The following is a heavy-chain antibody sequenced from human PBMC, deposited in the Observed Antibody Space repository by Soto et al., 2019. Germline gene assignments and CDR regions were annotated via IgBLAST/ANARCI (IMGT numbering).Heavy chain of an antibody. CDR3: ARDAPCYCASRNYDGFAAIDI. D-gene: IGHD3-10*01. J-gene: IGHJ3*02. CDR1: GGSISSGNYS. Sequence: QLQLQESGSGLVKPSQTLSLTCAVSGGSISSGNYSWSWIRQPPGKGLEWIGYIYHSGSTYYNPSLKSRVTISIDGSKNQFYLKLSSVTAADTAVYYCARDAPCYCASRNYDGFAAIDIWGLGTMVTVSS. CDR2: IYHSGST. V-gene: IGHV4-30-2*01.